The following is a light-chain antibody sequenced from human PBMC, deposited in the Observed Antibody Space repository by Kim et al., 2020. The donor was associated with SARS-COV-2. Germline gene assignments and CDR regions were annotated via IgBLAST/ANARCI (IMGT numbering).Light chain of an antibody. CDR3: QQHHSGPLA. V-gene: IGKV3-11*01. J-gene: IGKJ4*01. CDR1: QSINSY. CDR2: DTA. Sequence: VSPGERVTRSCRASQSINSYLGWYQQKPGQAPRLLIYDTANRATGIPARFSGSGSGTDFTLTISSLEPEDVAVYYCQQHHSGPLAFGGGTKVDIK.